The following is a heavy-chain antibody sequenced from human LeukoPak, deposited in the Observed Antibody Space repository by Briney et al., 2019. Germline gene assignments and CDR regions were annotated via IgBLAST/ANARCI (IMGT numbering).Heavy chain of an antibody. CDR3: ARGLSYGKPRFDY. J-gene: IGHJ4*02. CDR2: IYYSGST. D-gene: IGHD1-26*01. V-gene: IGHV4-59*01. CDR1: GGSISSYY. Sequence: SETLSLTCTVSGGSISSYYWSWIRQPPGKGLECIGFIYYSGSTNYNPSLKSRVTISVDTSKNQFSLKLSSVTAADTAVYYCARGLSYGKPRFDYWGQGTLVTVSS.